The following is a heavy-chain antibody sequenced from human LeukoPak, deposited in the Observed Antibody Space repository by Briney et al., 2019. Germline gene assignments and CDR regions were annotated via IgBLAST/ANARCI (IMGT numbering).Heavy chain of an antibody. Sequence: SETLSLTCTVSGGSISSCYWSWIRQPPGKGLEWIGYIYYSGSTNYNPSLKSRVTISVDTSKNQFSLKLSSVTAADTAVYYCASTRSGWSTTLFDYWGQGTLVTVSS. CDR2: IYYSGST. V-gene: IGHV4-59*01. CDR1: GGSISSCY. J-gene: IGHJ4*02. CDR3: ASTRSGWSTTLFDY. D-gene: IGHD6-19*01.